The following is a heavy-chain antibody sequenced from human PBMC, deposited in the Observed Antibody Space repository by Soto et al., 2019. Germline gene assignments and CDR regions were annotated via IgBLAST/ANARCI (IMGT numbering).Heavy chain of an antibody. CDR3: ATVVYSSSSVWFDP. J-gene: IGHJ5*02. Sequence: ALVKVSCKVSGYTLTELSMHWVRQAPGKGLEWMGGFDPEDGETIYAQKFQGRVTMTEDTSTDTAYMELSSLRSEDTAVYYCATVVYSSSSVWFDPWGQGTLVTVSS. D-gene: IGHD6-6*01. CDR1: GYTLTELS. V-gene: IGHV1-24*01. CDR2: FDPEDGET.